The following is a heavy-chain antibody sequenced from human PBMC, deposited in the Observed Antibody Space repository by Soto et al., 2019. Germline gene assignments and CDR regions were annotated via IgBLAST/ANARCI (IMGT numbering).Heavy chain of an antibody. Sequence: ASVKVSCKASGYTFTSYGISWVRQAPGQGLEWMGWISAYNGNTNYAQKLQGRVTMTTDTSTSTAYMELRSLRSDGTAGDCCASLEGYSQGYGGDAFHYWGQGTLVTVSS. CDR2: ISAYNGNT. J-gene: IGHJ4*02. V-gene: IGHV1-18*01. D-gene: IGHD5-18*01. CDR3: ASLEGYSQGYGGDAFHY. CDR1: GYTFTSYG.